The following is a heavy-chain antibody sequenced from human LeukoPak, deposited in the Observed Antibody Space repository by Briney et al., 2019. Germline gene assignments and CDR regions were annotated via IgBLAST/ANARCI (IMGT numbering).Heavy chain of an antibody. CDR2: IYHSGST. D-gene: IGHD3-16*01. J-gene: IGHJ4*02. V-gene: IGHV4-38-2*02. CDR3: ARGGGNY. CDR1: GYSISSGYC. Sequence: SETLSLTCTVSGYSISSGYCWGWIRQPPGKGLEWIGSIYHSGSTYYNPSLKSRVTISVDTSKNQFSLKLSSVTAADTAVYYCARGGGNYWGQGTLVTVSS.